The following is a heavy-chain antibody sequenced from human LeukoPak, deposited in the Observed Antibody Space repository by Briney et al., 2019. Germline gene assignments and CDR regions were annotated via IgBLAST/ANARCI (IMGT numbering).Heavy chain of an antibody. D-gene: IGHD3-10*01. Sequence: PSETLSLTCTVSGGSISSYYWCWIRQPPGKGLEWIGYIYYSGGTNYNPSLKSRVTISVDTSKNQFSLKLSSVTAADTAVYYCARDRGFGELFRGYFDYWGQGTLVTVSS. V-gene: IGHV4-59*01. J-gene: IGHJ4*02. CDR3: ARDRGFGELFRGYFDY. CDR2: IYYSGGT. CDR1: GGSISSYY.